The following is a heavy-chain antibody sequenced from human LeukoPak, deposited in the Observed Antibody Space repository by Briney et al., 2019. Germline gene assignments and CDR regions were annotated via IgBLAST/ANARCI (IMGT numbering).Heavy chain of an antibody. V-gene: IGHV3-23*01. Sequence: PGGSLRLSCAASGFTFSSYAMSWVRQAPGKGLEWVSAISGSRGSTYYADSVKGRFTISRDNSKNTLYLQMNSLRAEDTAVYYCAKDATYYYGSGSYFGINWFDPWGQGTLVTVSS. CDR2: ISGSRGST. J-gene: IGHJ5*02. D-gene: IGHD3-10*01. CDR1: GFTFSSYA. CDR3: AKDATYYYGSGSYFGINWFDP.